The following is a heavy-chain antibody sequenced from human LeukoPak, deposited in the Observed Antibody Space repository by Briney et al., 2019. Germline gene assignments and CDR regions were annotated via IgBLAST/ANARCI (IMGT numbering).Heavy chain of an antibody. CDR1: GYSFTSYW. Sequence: GESLKISCKGSGYSFTSYWIGWVRQMPGKGLECMGIIYPGDSDTRYSPSFQGQITISADRSISTAYLQWSSLKASDTAMYYCARHETGPYFDYWGQGTLVTVSS. D-gene: IGHD1-1*01. J-gene: IGHJ4*02. CDR3: ARHETGPYFDY. CDR2: IYPGDSDT. V-gene: IGHV5-51*01.